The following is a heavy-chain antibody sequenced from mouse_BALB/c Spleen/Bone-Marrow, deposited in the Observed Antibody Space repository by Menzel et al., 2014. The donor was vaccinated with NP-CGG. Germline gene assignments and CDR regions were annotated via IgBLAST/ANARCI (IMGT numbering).Heavy chain of an antibody. J-gene: IGHJ4*01. CDR3: GRGDGSMVY. V-gene: IGHV5-6*01. CDR1: ELTYSSYG. D-gene: IGHD3-3*01. CDR2: ISGGDAYA. Sequence: EVQGVESGGDLVKPGGSLKLSCAASELTYSSYGMSWVRQTPDKRLEWVATISGGDAYAYYPDSVKGRFTISRDSAKNILYLQMSSLKSEDTAMYYCGRGDGSMVYWGQGTSVTVSS.